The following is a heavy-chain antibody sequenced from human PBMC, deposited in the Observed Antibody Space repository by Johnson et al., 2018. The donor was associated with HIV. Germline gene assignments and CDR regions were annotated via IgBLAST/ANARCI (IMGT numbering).Heavy chain of an antibody. J-gene: IGHJ3*02. CDR3: TSIPPPKLDGAFDI. V-gene: IGHV3-74*02. CDR1: GFTFSSYW. Sequence: VQLVESGGGLVQPGGSLTLSCAASGFTFSSYWMHWVRQVAGKGLVWVARINSDGSSTYYADSVKGRFTISRDNSKNTLYLQMNSLRVEDTAEYYCTSIPPPKLDGAFDIWGQGTMVTVSS. CDR2: INSDGSST. D-gene: IGHD5-24*01.